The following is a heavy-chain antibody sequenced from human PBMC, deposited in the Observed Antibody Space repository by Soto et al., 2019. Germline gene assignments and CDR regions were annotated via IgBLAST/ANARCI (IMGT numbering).Heavy chain of an antibody. J-gene: IGHJ4*02. D-gene: IGHD5-12*01. CDR3: ARVAPWLGYYFDY. V-gene: IGHV1-69*01. Sequence: QVQLVQSGAEVRKPGSSVQVSCKASGGTFDNYAIVWVRQAPGQGLEWVGGIIPVLGAANYAQKFQDKVTITADASTSTAYMGLSSLTSEDTAVYYCARVAPWLGYYFDYWGQGTLVTVYS. CDR2: IIPVLGAA. CDR1: GGTFDNYA.